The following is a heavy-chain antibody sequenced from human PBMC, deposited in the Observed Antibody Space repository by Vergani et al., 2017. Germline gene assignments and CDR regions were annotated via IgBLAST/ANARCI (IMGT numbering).Heavy chain of an antibody. Sequence: VQLVESGGGLVQPGGSLRLSCAASGLIFSDHYMDWVRQAPGKGLEWVGRIRNKANDYTTQYASSVKGRFTISRDDSKSYLYLQMNSLQTDDTALYYCVRVKGSNWNDHLYDIWGQGTLVTVSS. CDR3: VRVKGSNWNDHLYDI. CDR1: GLIFSDHY. D-gene: IGHD1-1*01. V-gene: IGHV3-72*01. CDR2: IRNKANDYTT. J-gene: IGHJ3*02.